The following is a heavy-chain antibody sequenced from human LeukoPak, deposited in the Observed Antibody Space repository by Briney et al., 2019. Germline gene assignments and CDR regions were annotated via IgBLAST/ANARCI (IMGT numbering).Heavy chain of an antibody. Sequence: GASVKVSCKASGDTFSSYVIYWLRQAPGQGLEWMGWISAYNGNTNYAQKLQGRVTMTTDTSTSTAYMELRSLRSDDTAVYYCARDYYGSGSYFDIDYWGQGTLVTVSS. CDR2: ISAYNGNT. CDR3: ARDYYGSGSYFDIDY. D-gene: IGHD3-10*01. V-gene: IGHV1-18*01. CDR1: GDTFSSYV. J-gene: IGHJ4*02.